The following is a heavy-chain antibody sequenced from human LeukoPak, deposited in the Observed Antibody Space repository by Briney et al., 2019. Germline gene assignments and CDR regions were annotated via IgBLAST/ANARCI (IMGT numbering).Heavy chain of an antibody. CDR2: ISNDGSIQ. Sequence: GRSLRLSCAASGFTFRYYAMHWVRQAPGKGLEWVAVISNDGSIQYYTDSVKGRFIISRDDSKNRMYLQMNSLRAEDTAVYYCAKDHRIVVVVAAPPAYFDYWGQGTLVTVSS. D-gene: IGHD2-15*01. CDR1: GFTFRYYA. J-gene: IGHJ4*02. CDR3: AKDHRIVVVVAAPPAYFDY. V-gene: IGHV3-30-3*01.